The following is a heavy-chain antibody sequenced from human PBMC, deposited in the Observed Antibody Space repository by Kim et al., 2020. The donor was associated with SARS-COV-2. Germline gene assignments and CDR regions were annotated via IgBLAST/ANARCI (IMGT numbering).Heavy chain of an antibody. Sequence: GESLKISCKGSGYSFTSYWISWVRQMPGKGLEWMGRIDPSDSYTNYSPSFQGHVTISADKSISTAYLQWSSLKASDTAMYYCAFTYYYGSGSSSSWFDPWGQGTLVTVSS. D-gene: IGHD3-10*01. V-gene: IGHV5-10-1*01. CDR2: IDPSDSYT. CDR1: GYSFTSYW. CDR3: AFTYYYGSGSSSSWFDP. J-gene: IGHJ5*02.